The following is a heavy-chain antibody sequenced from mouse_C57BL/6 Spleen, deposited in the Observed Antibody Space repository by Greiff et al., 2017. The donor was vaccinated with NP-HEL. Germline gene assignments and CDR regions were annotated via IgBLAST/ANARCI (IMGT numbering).Heavy chain of an antibody. CDR3: ARDYYYGSYAMDY. J-gene: IGHJ4*01. CDR1: GFTFSDFY. Sequence: DVHLVESGGGLVQSGRSLRLSCATSGFTFSDFYMEWVRQAPGKGLEWIAASRNKANDYTTEYSASVKGRFIVSRDTSQSILYLQMNALRAEDTAIYYCARDYYYGSYAMDYWGQGTSVTVSS. V-gene: IGHV7-1*01. D-gene: IGHD1-2*01. CDR2: SRNKANDYTT.